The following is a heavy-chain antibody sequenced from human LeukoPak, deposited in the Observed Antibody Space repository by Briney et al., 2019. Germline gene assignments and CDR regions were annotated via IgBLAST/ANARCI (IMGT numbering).Heavy chain of an antibody. CDR1: VFALRSYG. Sequence: GGTLRLSRAASVFALRSYGMHWVGQAPGKEVAWVAVISTYGSNKYHANSVKGRFNISRDNSKNTLYLQMNSLRAEDTAIYYCARIRGATGYYWVDYWGQGSLVTVCS. CDR3: ARIRGATGYYWVDY. V-gene: IGHV3-30*03. J-gene: IGHJ4*02. D-gene: IGHD3-22*01. CDR2: ISTYGSNK.